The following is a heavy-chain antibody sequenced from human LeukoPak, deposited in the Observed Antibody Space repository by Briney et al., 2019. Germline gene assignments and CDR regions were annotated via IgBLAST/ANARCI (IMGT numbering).Heavy chain of an antibody. D-gene: IGHD6-13*01. J-gene: IGHJ4*02. V-gene: IGHV4-59*01. CDR1: GASNSFYY. Sequence: KSSEPLSLTCSFSGASNSFYYWSWIGHPPGKGLEWIGYIFYSGITNYTPSLKSRVTIQLATPDNQFPLNLSSVPAPAPAVYYCARGCLKSSSWYVDSWGQGTLVTVSS. CDR2: IFYSGIT. CDR3: ARGCLKSSSWYVDS.